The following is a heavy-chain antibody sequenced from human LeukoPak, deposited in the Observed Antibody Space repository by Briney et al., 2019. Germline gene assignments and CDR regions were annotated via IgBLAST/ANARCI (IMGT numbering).Heavy chain of an antibody. V-gene: IGHV4-4*02. CDR2: IYHSGST. Sequence: PSETLSLTCAVSGGSISSSNWWSWVRQPPGKGLEWIGEIYHSGSTNYNPSLKSRVTISVDTSKNQFSLKLNSVTAADTAVYYCARTSNYYDFWSGYYTYYYYYMDVWGKGTTVTVSS. J-gene: IGHJ6*03. CDR3: ARTSNYYDFWSGYYTYYYYYMDV. D-gene: IGHD3-3*01. CDR1: GGSISSSNW.